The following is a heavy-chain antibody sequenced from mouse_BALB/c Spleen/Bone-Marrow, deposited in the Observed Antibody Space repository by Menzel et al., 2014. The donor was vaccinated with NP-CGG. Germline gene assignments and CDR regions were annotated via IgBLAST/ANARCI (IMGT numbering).Heavy chain of an antibody. Sequence: EVHLVESGGGLVQPGGSLRLSRATSGFTFTDYYMNWVRQPPGKVLEWLGFIRNKANGYTTEYSASVKGRFTISRDNSQSILYLQMNTLRAEDSATYYCARDMGGILFDSWGQGTTLTVSS. CDR2: IRNKANGYTT. CDR3: ARDMGGILFDS. D-gene: IGHD4-1*01. V-gene: IGHV7-3*02. J-gene: IGHJ2*01. CDR1: GFTFTDYY.